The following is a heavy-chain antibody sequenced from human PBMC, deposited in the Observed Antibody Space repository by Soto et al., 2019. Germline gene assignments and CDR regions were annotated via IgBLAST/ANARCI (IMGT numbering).Heavy chain of an antibody. V-gene: IGHV3-23*01. Sequence: GGSLRLSCAASGFTFSSYTMMWVRQAPGRGLEWVSGISGTGGNTYYADSVKGRFIISRDNSKNTLHLQMYSLRAEDTAVYYCALRKTGSYFDYWGQGTPVTVSS. CDR1: GFTFSSYT. CDR3: ALRKTGSYFDY. D-gene: IGHD1-26*01. CDR2: ISGTGGNT. J-gene: IGHJ4*02.